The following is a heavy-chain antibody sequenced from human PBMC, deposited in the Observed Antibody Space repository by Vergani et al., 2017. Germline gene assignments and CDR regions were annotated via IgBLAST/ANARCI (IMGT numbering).Heavy chain of an antibody. CDR2: ISSSSSYI. D-gene: IGHD2-2*01. Sequence: EVQLVESGGGLVKPGGSLRLSCAASGFTFSSYNMNWVRQAPGKGLEWVSSISSSSSYIYYADSVKGRFTISRDNAKNSLYLQMNSLRAEDTAVYYCARDSTGIVVPAAIPDYWGQGTLVTVSS. CDR1: GFTFSSYN. V-gene: IGHV3-21*01. CDR3: ARDSTGIVVPAAIPDY. J-gene: IGHJ4*02.